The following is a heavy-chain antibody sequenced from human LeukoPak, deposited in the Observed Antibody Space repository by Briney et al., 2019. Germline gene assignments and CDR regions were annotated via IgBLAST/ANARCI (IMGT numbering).Heavy chain of an antibody. CDR2: MNPNSGNT. D-gene: IGHD3-10*01. CDR3: ARDPSSAVVVRGVYYYGMDV. Sequence: ASVKVSCKASGYTFTSYDINWVRQATGQGLEWMGWMNPNSGNTGYAQKFQGRVTTTRNTSISTAYMELSSLRSEDTAVYYCARDPSSAVVVRGVYYYGMDVWGQGTTVTVSS. V-gene: IGHV1-8*01. CDR1: GYTFTSYD. J-gene: IGHJ6*02.